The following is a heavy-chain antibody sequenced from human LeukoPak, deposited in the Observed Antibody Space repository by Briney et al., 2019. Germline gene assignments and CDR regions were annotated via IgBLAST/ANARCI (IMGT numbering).Heavy chain of an antibody. CDR1: GFTFSSYG. D-gene: IGHD2-15*01. V-gene: IGHV3-23*01. Sequence: GGSLRLSCAASGFTFSSYGMHWVRQAPGKGLEWVSAISNTGGSTYYADSVKGRFTISRDKSKNTLSLQMNSLRAEDTAVYYCAQQVGYCSSGSCYFTYWGQGTLVTVSS. J-gene: IGHJ1*01. CDR3: AQQVGYCSSGSCYFTY. CDR2: ISNTGGST.